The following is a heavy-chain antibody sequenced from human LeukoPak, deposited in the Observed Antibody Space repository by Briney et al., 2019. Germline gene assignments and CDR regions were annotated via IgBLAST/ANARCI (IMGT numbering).Heavy chain of an antibody. Sequence: SVKVSCKASGGTFSSYAISWVRQAPGRGLEWMGGIIPIFGTANYAQKFQGRVTITADKSTSTAYMELSSLRSEDTAVYYCARALDIVATIGGYWGQGTLATVSS. V-gene: IGHV1-69*06. CDR1: GGTFSSYA. J-gene: IGHJ4*02. D-gene: IGHD5-12*01. CDR2: IIPIFGTA. CDR3: ARALDIVATIGGY.